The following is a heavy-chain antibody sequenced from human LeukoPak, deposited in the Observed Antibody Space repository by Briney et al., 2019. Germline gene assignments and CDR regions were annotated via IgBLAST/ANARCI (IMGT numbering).Heavy chain of an antibody. Sequence: PGGSLRLSCAASGFTVITNDVTWVRQAPGKGLEWVSVLYSDGNTKYADSVQGRFTISRDNSKNTIYLEMNSLSPDDTAVYYCARGVEPLAANTLAYWGQGTLVTVSS. CDR3: ARGVEPLAANTLAY. V-gene: IGHV3-53*01. D-gene: IGHD1-14*01. CDR1: GFTVITND. CDR2: LYSDGNT. J-gene: IGHJ4*02.